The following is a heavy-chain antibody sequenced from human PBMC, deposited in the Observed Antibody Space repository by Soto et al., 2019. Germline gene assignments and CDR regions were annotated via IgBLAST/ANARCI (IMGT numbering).Heavy chain of an antibody. D-gene: IGHD6-6*01. CDR3: ARSRYSSSPGFDY. J-gene: IGHJ4*02. CDR2: IYYSGST. V-gene: IGHV4-31*03. Sequence: TSETLSLTCTVSGGSISSGGYYWSWIRQHPGKGLEWIGYIYYSGSTYYNPSLKSRVTISVDTSKNQFSLKLSSVTAADTAVYYCARSRYSSSPGFDYWGQGTPVTVSS. CDR1: GGSISSGGYY.